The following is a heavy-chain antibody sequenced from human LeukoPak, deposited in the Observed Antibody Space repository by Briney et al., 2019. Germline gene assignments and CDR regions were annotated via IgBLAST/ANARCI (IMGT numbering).Heavy chain of an antibody. Sequence: SETLSLTCTVSGGSISSGGYYWSWIRRHPGKGLEWIGYIYYSGSTYYNPSLKSRVTISVDTSKNQFSLKLSSVTAADTAVYYCARVLTDFWSGYYNWFDPWGQGTLVTVSS. D-gene: IGHD3-3*01. CDR1: GGSISSGGYY. CDR3: ARVLTDFWSGYYNWFDP. CDR2: IYYSGST. J-gene: IGHJ5*02. V-gene: IGHV4-31*03.